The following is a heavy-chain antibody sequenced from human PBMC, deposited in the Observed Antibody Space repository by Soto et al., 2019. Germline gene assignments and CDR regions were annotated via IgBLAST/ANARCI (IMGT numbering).Heavy chain of an antibody. CDR1: GGAISGSC. CDR2: ISYIGST. CDR3: ARDPFGTDNGGSADVDH. D-gene: IGHD4-17*01. J-gene: IGHJ4*02. Sequence: SETLSLTCTVAGGAISGSCWSWIRQPPGKGLEWIGYISYIGSTNYNPSLKSRVTISVDTSKNQFSLKLSSVTAADTAVYYCARDPFGTDNGGSADVDHWGQGTLVTVSS. V-gene: IGHV4-59*01.